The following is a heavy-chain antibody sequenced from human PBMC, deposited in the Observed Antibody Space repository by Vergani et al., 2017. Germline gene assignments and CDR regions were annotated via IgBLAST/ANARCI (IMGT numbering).Heavy chain of an antibody. Sequence: QVQVVQSGAEVKKSGASVKVSCKTSGYTFSNYYMHWVRQAPGQGLEWMGIINPSGGHTNYAQKFQGRVTMTRDTYTSTVYMELSSLRSEDPAIYYCARGDYGIMTGYRYWGQGTLVTVSA. D-gene: IGHD3-9*01. V-gene: IGHV1-46*03. CDR1: GYTFSNYY. J-gene: IGHJ4*02. CDR2: INPSGGHT. CDR3: ARGDYGIMTGYRY.